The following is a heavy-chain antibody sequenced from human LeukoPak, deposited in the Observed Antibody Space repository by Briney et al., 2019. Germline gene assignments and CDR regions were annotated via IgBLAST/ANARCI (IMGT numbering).Heavy chain of an antibody. V-gene: IGHV3-9*01. D-gene: IGHD4-17*01. Sequence: GGSLRLSCAASGFTFSSYGMHWVRQAPGQGLEWVSGISWGSSRIDYADSVKGRFTISRDNAKNSLYLQMNSLRAEDTALYYCAKDGDYGDDYFDYWGQGTLVTVSS. J-gene: IGHJ4*02. CDR1: GFTFSSYG. CDR2: ISWGSSRI. CDR3: AKDGDYGDDYFDY.